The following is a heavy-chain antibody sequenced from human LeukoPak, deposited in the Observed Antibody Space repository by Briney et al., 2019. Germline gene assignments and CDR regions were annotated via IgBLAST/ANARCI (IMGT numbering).Heavy chain of an antibody. D-gene: IGHD3-22*01. Sequence: SETLSLTCTVSGGSISSSSYYWGWIRQPPGKGLEWIGSIYYSGSTYYNPSLKSRVTISVDTSKNQFSLKLSSVTAADTAVYYCARGGYYDSSGRRPFDPWGQGTLVTVSS. CDR1: GGSISSSSYY. V-gene: IGHV4-39*07. J-gene: IGHJ5*02. CDR3: ARGGYYDSSGRRPFDP. CDR2: IYYSGST.